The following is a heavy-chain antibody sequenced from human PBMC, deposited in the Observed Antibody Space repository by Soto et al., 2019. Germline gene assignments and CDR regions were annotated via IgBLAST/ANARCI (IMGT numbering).Heavy chain of an antibody. Sequence: ASVKVSCKASGYTFTSYDINWVRQATGQGLEWMGWMNPNSGNTGYAQKFQGRVTMTRNTSISTAYMELSSLRSEDTAVYYCARADSITIFGVVIRYGMGVWGQGTTVTVSS. CDR1: GYTFTSYD. J-gene: IGHJ6*02. D-gene: IGHD3-3*01. CDR2: MNPNSGNT. CDR3: ARADSITIFGVVIRYGMGV. V-gene: IGHV1-8*01.